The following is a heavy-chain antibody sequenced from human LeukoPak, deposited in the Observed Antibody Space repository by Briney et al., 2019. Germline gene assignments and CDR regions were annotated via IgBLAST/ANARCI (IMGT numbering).Heavy chain of an antibody. CDR1: GYTFTSYD. Sequence: ASVKVSCKASGYTFTSYDINWVRQATGQGLEWMGWMNPNSGNTGYAQKFQGRVTMTRNTSISTAYMELSSLRSEDTAVYCCARVGYGYYGMDVWGQGTTVTVSS. J-gene: IGHJ6*02. CDR3: ARVGYGYYGMDV. D-gene: IGHD3-10*01. V-gene: IGHV1-8*01. CDR2: MNPNSGNT.